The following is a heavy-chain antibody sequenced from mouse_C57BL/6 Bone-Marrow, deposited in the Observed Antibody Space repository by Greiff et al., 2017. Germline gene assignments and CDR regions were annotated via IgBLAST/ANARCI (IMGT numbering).Heavy chain of an antibody. CDR3: ARSTMINYFDY. V-gene: IGHV5-12*01. CDR2: ISNGGGST. Sequence: EVKLMESGGGLVQPGGSLKLSCAASGFTFSDYYMYWVRQTPEKRLEWVAYISNGGGSTYYPDTVKGRFTISRDNAKNILYLQMSSLKSEDTATYYCARSTMINYFDYWGQGTALTVSS. J-gene: IGHJ2*01. CDR1: GFTFSDYY. D-gene: IGHD2-4*01.